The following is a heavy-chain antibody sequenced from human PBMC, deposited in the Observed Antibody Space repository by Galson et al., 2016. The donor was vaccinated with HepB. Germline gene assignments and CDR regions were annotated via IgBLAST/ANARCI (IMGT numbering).Heavy chain of an antibody. CDR2: INPGGTT. Sequence: SLRLSCAASDFSVGDNYMSWVRQAPGKGLEWVSMINPGGTTRYADSVKGRFTISRHSSKNTLFLQMDNLRAEDTAVYYCARDQRFQHISEGFDPWGQGTLVTVSS. CDR1: DFSVGDNY. D-gene: IGHD3-3*01. J-gene: IGHJ5*02. CDR3: ARDQRFQHISEGFDP. V-gene: IGHV3-53*01.